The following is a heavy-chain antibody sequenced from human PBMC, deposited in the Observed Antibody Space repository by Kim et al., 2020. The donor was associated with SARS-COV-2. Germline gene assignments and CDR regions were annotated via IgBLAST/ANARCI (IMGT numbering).Heavy chain of an antibody. CDR3: ARGGDSLTYFXH. Sequence: SETLSLTCAVYGGSFSGYYWSWIRQPPGKGLEWIGEINHSGSTNYNPSLKSRVTISVDTSKNQFSLKLSSVTAADTAVYYCARGGDSLTYFXHWGQGTLGTXSS. CDR1: GGSFSGYY. V-gene: IGHV4-34*01. J-gene: IGHJ1*01. CDR2: INHSGST. D-gene: IGHD3-10*01.